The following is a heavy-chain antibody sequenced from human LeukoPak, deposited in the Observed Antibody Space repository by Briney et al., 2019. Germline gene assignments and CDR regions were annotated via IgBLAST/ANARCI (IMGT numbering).Heavy chain of an antibody. D-gene: IGHD3-10*01. V-gene: IGHV3-21*01. CDR1: GFTFSSYS. J-gene: IGHJ3*02. Sequence: GGSLRLSCAASGFTFSSYSMNWVRQAPGKGLEWVSSISSSSSYIYYADSVKGRFTISRDNAKNSLYLQMNSLRAEDTAVYYCARGLLLWFGEAHDAFDIWGQGTMVTVSS. CDR2: ISSSSSYI. CDR3: ARGLLLWFGEAHDAFDI.